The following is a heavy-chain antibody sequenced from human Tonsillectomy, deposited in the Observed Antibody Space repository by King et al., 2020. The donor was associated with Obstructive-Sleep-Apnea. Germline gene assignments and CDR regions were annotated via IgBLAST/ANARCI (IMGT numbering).Heavy chain of an antibody. Sequence: QLQESGPGLVKPSETLSLTCTVSGGSISSSSYYWGGIRQPPGKGLEWIGSIFYSGSTYYTPSLKSRVPISVDTSKNQFSLKLSSVTAADTAVYYCARLRIAVGYFDYWGQGTLVTVSS. CDR3: ARLRIAVGYFDY. CDR2: IFYSGST. V-gene: IGHV4-39*01. J-gene: IGHJ4*02. D-gene: IGHD6-19*01. CDR1: GGSISSSSYY.